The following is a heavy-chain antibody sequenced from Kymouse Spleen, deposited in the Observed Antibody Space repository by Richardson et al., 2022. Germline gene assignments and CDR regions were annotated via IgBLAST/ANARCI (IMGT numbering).Heavy chain of an antibody. Sequence: EVQLVESGGGLVQPGRSLRLSCAASGFTFDDYAMHWVRQAPGKGLEWVSGISWNSGSIGYADSVKGRFTISRDNAKNSLYLQMNSLRAEDTALYYCAKDMRYNWNYGGYYYYGMDVWGQGTTVTVSS. D-gene: IGHD1-7*01. CDR1: GFTFDDYA. V-gene: IGHV3-9*01. CDR3: AKDMRYNWNYGGYYYYGMDV. J-gene: IGHJ6*02. CDR2: ISWNSGSI.